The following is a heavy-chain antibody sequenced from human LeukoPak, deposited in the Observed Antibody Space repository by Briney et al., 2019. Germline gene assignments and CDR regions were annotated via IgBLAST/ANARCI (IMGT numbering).Heavy chain of an antibody. J-gene: IGHJ4*02. CDR2: IYTSGST. Sequence: SETLSLTCTVSGGSINSSSYYWSWIRQPAGKGLEWIGRIYTSGSTNYNPSLKSRITISVDTSKNQFSLKLSSVTAADTAVYYCARLRVDFDWLGIDYWGQGTLVTVSS. CDR1: GGSINSSSYY. V-gene: IGHV4-61*02. D-gene: IGHD3-9*01. CDR3: ARLRVDFDWLGIDY.